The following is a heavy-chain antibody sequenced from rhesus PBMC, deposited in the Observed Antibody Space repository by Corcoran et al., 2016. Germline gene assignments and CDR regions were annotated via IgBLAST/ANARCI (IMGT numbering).Heavy chain of an antibody. CDR1: GGSISSSY. J-gene: IGHJ4*01. Sequence: QLQLQESGPGLVKPSETLSVTCAVSGGSISSSYWSWIRQAPGKGLEWIGYIYGSGSSTNYNPTLKIRVTLSVYTSKNQLYLKPSSVTTADTAVYYCARDDYGNSDYWGQGVLVTVSS. CDR3: ARDDYGNSDY. CDR2: IYGSGSST. V-gene: IGHV4-169*02. D-gene: IGHD4-35*01.